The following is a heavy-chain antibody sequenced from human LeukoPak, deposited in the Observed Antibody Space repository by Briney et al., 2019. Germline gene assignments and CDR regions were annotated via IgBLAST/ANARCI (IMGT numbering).Heavy chain of an antibody. Sequence: SQTLSLTCAVSGYSISSGYYWGWIRQPPGKGLEWIGSIYHSGSTYYNPSLKSRVTISVDTSKSQFSLKLSSVTAADTAVYYCARPGVYCSSTSRPFDYWGQGTLVTVSS. CDR2: IYHSGST. CDR3: ARPGVYCSSTSRPFDY. J-gene: IGHJ4*02. CDR1: GYSISSGYY. D-gene: IGHD2-2*01. V-gene: IGHV4-38-2*01.